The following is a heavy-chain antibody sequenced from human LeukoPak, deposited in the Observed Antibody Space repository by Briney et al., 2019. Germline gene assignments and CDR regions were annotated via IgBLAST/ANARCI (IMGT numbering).Heavy chain of an antibody. D-gene: IGHD3-22*01. CDR3: AKDPYYYDSSGYNWFDP. V-gene: IGHV3-23*01. CDR1: GVTFSSYA. Sequence: PGGSMRLSCADSGVTFSSYAMSWVRQAPGKGLEWVSAISGSGGSTYYADSVKGRFTISRDNSKNTLYLQMNSLRAEDTAVYYCAKDPYYYDSSGYNWFDPWGQGTLVTVSS. J-gene: IGHJ5*02. CDR2: ISGSGGST.